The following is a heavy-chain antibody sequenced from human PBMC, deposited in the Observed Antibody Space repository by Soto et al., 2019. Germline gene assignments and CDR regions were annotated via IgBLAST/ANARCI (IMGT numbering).Heavy chain of an antibody. V-gene: IGHV4-59*01. Sequence: PSEILYLTCTVSGGSISSYYWSWIRQPPGKGLEWIGYIYYSGNTIYNPSLKSRDTVSVDTSKNQFSLKLSSVTAADTAVYYCARYKSNYYYGMDVWGQGTTVTVSS. CDR3: ARYKSNYYYGMDV. D-gene: IGHD1-20*01. CDR1: GGSISSYY. J-gene: IGHJ6*02. CDR2: IYYSGNT.